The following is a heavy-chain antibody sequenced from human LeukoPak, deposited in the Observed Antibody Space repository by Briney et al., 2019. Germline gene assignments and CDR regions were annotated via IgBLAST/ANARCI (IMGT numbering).Heavy chain of an antibody. CDR1: GGSISSSSYY. CDR3: ARHPGYSGCDHGVYYFDY. V-gene: IGHV4-39*01. D-gene: IGHD5-12*01. J-gene: IGHJ4*02. CDR2: IYYSGTT. Sequence: SETLSLTCTVSGGSISSSSYYWDWIRQPPGKGLEWIGTIYYSGTTYYNPSLKSRVTISVDTSKNQFSLRLSSVTAADTAVFYCARHPGYSGCDHGVYYFDYWGQGTLVTVSS.